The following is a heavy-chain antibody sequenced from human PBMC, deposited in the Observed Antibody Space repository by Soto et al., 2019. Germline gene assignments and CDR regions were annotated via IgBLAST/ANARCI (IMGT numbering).Heavy chain of an antibody. V-gene: IGHV3-7*01. CDR3: ARDRSYGSGSYFNYGMDV. CDR1: GFTFSMYS. D-gene: IGHD3-10*01. J-gene: IGHJ6*02. Sequence: GGSLRLSCEVSGFTFSMYSMSWVRQSPGKGLEWVAKIPQDGVDGHYADSVKCRFTISRYNAKNSLYLQMNSLRAEDTAVYYCARDRSYGSGSYFNYGMDVWGQGTTVTVSS. CDR2: IPQDGVDG.